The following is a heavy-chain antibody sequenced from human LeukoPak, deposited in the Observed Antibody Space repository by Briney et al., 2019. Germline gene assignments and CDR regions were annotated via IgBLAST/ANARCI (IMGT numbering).Heavy chain of an antibody. CDR1: GYSFTSYW. D-gene: IGHD4-17*01. CDR3: ARTPYGDAPDY. CDR2: IDPSDSYT. V-gene: IGHV5-10-1*01. Sequence: GESLKISCKGSGYSFTSYWISWVRQMPGRGLEWMGRIDPSDSYTNYSPSFQGHVTISADKSISTAYLQWSSLRASDTAMYYCARTPYGDAPDYWGQGTLVTVSS. J-gene: IGHJ4*02.